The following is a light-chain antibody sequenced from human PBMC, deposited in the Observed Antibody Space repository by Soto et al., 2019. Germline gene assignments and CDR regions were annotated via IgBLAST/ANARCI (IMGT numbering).Light chain of an antibody. Sequence: QTVVTQPPSVSGAPGQRVTISCTGSSSNIGAGYDVHWYQQLPGTAPRLLIYANSNRPLGVPDRFSGSKSGTSASLAITGLQAEDEADYYCQSYDSSLSGHVVFGGGTKLTVL. CDR2: ANS. CDR1: SSNIGAGYD. J-gene: IGLJ2*01. CDR3: QSYDSSLSGHVV. V-gene: IGLV1-40*01.